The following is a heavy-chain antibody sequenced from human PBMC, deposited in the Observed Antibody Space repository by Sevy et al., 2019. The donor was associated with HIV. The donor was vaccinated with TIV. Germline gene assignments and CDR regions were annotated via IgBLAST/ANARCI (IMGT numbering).Heavy chain of an antibody. CDR1: GDSVSSNSAA. D-gene: IGHD3-10*01. V-gene: IGHV6-1*01. Sequence: KQSQTLSLTCAISGDSVSSNSAAWNWIKQSPSRGLEWLGRTYYRSMWYNDYAVSLKSRITINPDTSKIQFSLQLNSVTPEDTAVYYCARGDYFGCGISNYYYYGMDVWGQGTTVTVSS. J-gene: IGHJ6*02. CDR2: TYYRSMWYN. CDR3: ARGDYFGCGISNYYYYGMDV.